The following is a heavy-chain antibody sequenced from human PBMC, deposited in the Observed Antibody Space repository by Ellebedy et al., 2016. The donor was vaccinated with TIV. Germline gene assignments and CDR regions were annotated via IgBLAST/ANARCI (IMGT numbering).Heavy chain of an antibody. CDR2: INPSGGST. V-gene: IGHV1-46*01. D-gene: IGHD5-12*01. CDR1: GYTFTSYY. J-gene: IGHJ4*02. Sequence: AASVKVSCKASGYTFTSYYMHWVRQAPGQGLEWMGIINPSGGSTSYAQKFQGRVTMTRDTSTSTVYMELSSLRSEDTAVYYCARDFVSRVATGGFDYWGQGTLVTVSS. CDR3: ARDFVSRVATGGFDY.